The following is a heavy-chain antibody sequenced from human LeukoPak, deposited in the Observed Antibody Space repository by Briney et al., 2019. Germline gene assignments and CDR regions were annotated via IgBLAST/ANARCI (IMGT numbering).Heavy chain of an antibody. Sequence: GGSLRLSCAASGFSFSGSGIHWVRQAPGKGLEWVAFIRYDGNYRFYADSVKDRFTISRDSSNNTLYLQMNSLRAEDTAVYYCAKERGARIATAVSLVRKNYYYYYMDVWGKGTTVTVSS. CDR2: IRYDGNYR. J-gene: IGHJ6*03. CDR1: GFSFSGSG. D-gene: IGHD6-13*01. V-gene: IGHV3-30*02. CDR3: AKERGARIATAVSLVRKNYYYYYMDV.